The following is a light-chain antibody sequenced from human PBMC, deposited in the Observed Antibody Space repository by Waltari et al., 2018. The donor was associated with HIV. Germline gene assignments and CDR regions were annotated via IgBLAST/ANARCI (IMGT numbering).Light chain of an antibody. CDR2: AAS. CDR1: QSVSSTY. Sequence: EIVLTQSPGTLSLSPGERATLSCRASQSVSSTYLAWYQQKPGQAPRLLISAASSRATGIPDRFSGSGSGTDFTLTISRLEPEDFAVYYCQQYGSSPITFGQGTRLEIK. V-gene: IGKV3-20*01. CDR3: QQYGSSPIT. J-gene: IGKJ5*01.